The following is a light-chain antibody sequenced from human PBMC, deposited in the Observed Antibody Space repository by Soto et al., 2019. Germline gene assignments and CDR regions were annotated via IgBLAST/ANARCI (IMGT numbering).Light chain of an antibody. V-gene: IGKV3-15*01. CDR2: DAS. CDR1: QSISRS. Sequence: EIVLTQSPAILSVSPGERATLSCRASQSISRSLAWYQQKPGQAPRLLISDASTRATGIPARFSGSGSGTEFTLTISSLQPEDFATYFCQQSYSTPITFGQGTRLEIK. J-gene: IGKJ5*01. CDR3: QQSYSTPIT.